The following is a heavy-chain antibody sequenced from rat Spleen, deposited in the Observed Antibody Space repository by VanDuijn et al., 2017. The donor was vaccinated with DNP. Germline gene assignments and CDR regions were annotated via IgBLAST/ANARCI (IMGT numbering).Heavy chain of an antibody. CDR1: GYSITSNY. CDR2: ISYSGTT. CDR3: ARSGYNTDYYHLGAY. D-gene: IGHD1-6*01. J-gene: IGHJ3*01. V-gene: IGHV3-1*01. Sequence: EVQLQESGPGLVKPSQSLSLTCSVTGYSITSNYWGWIRKFPGNKMEWMGYISYSGTTGYNPSLKSRISITRDTSKNQFFLQVNSVTTKDTATYYCARSGYNTDYYHLGAYWGQGTLVTVSS.